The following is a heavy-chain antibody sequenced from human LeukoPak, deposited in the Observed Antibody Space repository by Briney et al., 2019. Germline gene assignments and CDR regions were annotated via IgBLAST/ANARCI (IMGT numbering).Heavy chain of an antibody. CDR2: FDPEDGET. CDR1: GYTLTELS. Sequence: ASVKVSCKVSGYTLTELSMHWVRQAPGKGLEWMGGFDPEDGETIYAQKFQGRVTMTEDTSTDTAYMELRSLRSDDTAVYYCARSLNYDFWSGYPVGSYYYYGMDVWGQGTTVTVSS. D-gene: IGHD3-3*01. CDR3: ARSLNYDFWSGYPVGSYYYYGMDV. J-gene: IGHJ6*02. V-gene: IGHV1-24*01.